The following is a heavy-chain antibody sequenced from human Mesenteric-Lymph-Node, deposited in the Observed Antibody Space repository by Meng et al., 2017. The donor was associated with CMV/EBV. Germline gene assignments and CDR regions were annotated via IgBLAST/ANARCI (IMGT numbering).Heavy chain of an antibody. CDR3: VGESSGNYLNYFDY. Sequence: GESLKISCVASGFTFSKYCMRWVRQAPGKGLEWVSGINWSGGSTYYADSVKGRFTISRDNSRNTLSLHMNSLGADDTAVYYCVGESSGNYLNYFDYWGQGTLVTVSS. V-gene: IGHV3-23*01. CDR1: GFTFSKYC. D-gene: IGHD3-10*01. CDR2: INWSGGST. J-gene: IGHJ4*02.